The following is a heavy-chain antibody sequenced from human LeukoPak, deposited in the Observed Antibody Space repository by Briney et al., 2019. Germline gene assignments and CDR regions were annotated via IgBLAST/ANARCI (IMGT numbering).Heavy chain of an antibody. CDR1: GFTFSSYW. Sequence: PGGSLRLSCAASGFTFSSYWMSWVRQAPGKGLEWVANIKQDGSEKYYVDSVKGRFTISRDNAKNSLYLQMNSLRAEDTAVYYCARDSVATNYYYYGMDVWGQGTTVTVSS. D-gene: IGHD5-12*01. V-gene: IGHV3-7*03. CDR2: IKQDGSEK. CDR3: ARDSVATNYYYYGMDV. J-gene: IGHJ6*02.